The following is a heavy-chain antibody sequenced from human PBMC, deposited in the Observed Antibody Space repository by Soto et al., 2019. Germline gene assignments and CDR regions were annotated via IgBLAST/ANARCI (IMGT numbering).Heavy chain of an antibody. CDR2: IYSGGST. J-gene: IGHJ4*02. CDR3: NGLELLC. CDR1: GFTVISNY. Sequence: GGSLRLSCASSGFTVISNYMSWVRQAPGKGLEWVSVIYSGGSTYYADSVKGRFTISRDNSKNTLYLQMNSLRAEDTAVYYCNGLELLCWGQGTLVTVSS. D-gene: IGHD1-7*01. V-gene: IGHV3-53*01.